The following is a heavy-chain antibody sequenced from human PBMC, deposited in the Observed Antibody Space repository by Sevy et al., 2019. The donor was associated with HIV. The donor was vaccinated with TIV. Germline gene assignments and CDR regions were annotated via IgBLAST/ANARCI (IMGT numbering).Heavy chain of an antibody. V-gene: IGHV3-53*01. CDR2: IYRGGST. CDR3: ARGGGRNSGYDYDAFDI. Sequence: GGSLRLSCVASGFTVSSNYMNWVRQAPGKGLEWVSIIYRGGSTNYADSVKGRFTISRDNSKNTLYLQMNSLRAEDTAVYYCARGGGRNSGYDYDAFDIWGQGTMVTVSS. CDR1: GFTVSSNY. D-gene: IGHD5-12*01. J-gene: IGHJ3*02.